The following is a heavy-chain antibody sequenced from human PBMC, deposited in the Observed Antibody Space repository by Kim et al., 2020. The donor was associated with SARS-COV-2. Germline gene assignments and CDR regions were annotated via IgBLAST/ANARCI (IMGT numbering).Heavy chain of an antibody. V-gene: IGHV3-21*01. D-gene: IGHD3-10*01. Sequence: GGSLRLSCAASEFTFSRYSMNWVRQAPGKGLEWVSTISRNSDYIYYADSVEGRFTISRDNAKNSLYLQMNSLRADDTAMYYCARDLSLVRPGGFDYWGQGTLVTVSS. CDR2: ISRNSDYI. CDR1: EFTFSRYS. CDR3: ARDLSLVRPGGFDY. J-gene: IGHJ4*02.